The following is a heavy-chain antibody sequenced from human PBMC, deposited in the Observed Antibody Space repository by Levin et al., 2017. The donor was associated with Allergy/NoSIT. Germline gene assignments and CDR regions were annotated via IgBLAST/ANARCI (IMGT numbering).Heavy chain of an antibody. J-gene: IGHJ4*02. CDR1: GFTVSSNY. V-gene: IGHV3-66*02. CDR3: ARDYYYGSGPTFDY. CDR2: IYSGGST. Sequence: GGSLRLSCAASGFTVSSNYMSWVRQAPGKGLEWVSVIYSGGSTYYADSVKGRFTISRDNSKNTLYLQMNSLRAEDTAVYYCARDYYYGSGPTFDYWGQGTLVTVSS. D-gene: IGHD3-10*01.